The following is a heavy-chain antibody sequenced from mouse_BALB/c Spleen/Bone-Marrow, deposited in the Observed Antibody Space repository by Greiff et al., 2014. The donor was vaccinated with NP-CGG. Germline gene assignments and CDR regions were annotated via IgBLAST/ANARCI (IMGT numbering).Heavy chain of an antibody. J-gene: IGHJ3*01. CDR3: ARHYDGYWFAY. CDR2: ISSGVIYT. CDR1: GFTFSSYG. D-gene: IGHD2-3*01. Sequence: VQLKESGGDLVKPGGSLKLSCVASGFTFSSYGMSWVRQTPDKRLEWVTTISSGVIYTYYSDSVKGRFTISRDNAKNTLYLQMSSLKSEDTAMYYCARHYDGYWFAYWGQGTLVTVSA. V-gene: IGHV5-6*01.